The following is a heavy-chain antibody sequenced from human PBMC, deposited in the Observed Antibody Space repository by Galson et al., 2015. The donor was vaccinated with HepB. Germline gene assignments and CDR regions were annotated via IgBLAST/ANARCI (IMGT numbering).Heavy chain of an antibody. CDR2: VDPEDGET. CDR1: GYTFTDYY. V-gene: IGHV1-69-2*01. D-gene: IGHD2-15*01. J-gene: IGHJ6*02. CDR3: ATGIYCSGGSCNYYGMDV. Sequence: VKVSCKVSGYTFTDYYMHWVQQAPGKGLEWMGLVDPEDGETIYAEKFQGRVTITADTSTDTAYMEVSRLRSEDTAVYYCATGIYCSGGSCNYYGMDVWGQGTTVTVSS.